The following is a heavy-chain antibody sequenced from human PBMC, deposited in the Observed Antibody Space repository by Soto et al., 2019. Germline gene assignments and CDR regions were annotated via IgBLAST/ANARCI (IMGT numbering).Heavy chain of an antibody. Sequence: PGGSLRLSCAASGFTFSDHYMDWVRQAPGKGLEWVGRTRNKANSYTTEYAASVKGRFTISRDDSKNSLYLQMNSLKTEDTAVYYCARDLGSWYSFDYWGQGTLVTVSS. CDR2: TRNKANSYTT. CDR1: GFTFSDHY. J-gene: IGHJ4*02. CDR3: ARDLGSWYSFDY. V-gene: IGHV3-72*01. D-gene: IGHD6-13*01.